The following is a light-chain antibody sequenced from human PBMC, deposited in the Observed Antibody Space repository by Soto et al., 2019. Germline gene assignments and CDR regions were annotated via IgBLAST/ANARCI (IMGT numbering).Light chain of an antibody. CDR3: SAYAGSSTLYV. J-gene: IGLJ1*01. Sequence: QSVLTQPASVSGSPGQSITISCTGTNSDVGANNYVSWYQQHPGKAPKLMIYDVSKRPSGVSNRFSGSKSGNTASLTISGLQAEDEADYYCSAYAGSSTLYVFGPGTKVTVL. V-gene: IGLV2-14*03. CDR2: DVS. CDR1: NSDVGANNY.